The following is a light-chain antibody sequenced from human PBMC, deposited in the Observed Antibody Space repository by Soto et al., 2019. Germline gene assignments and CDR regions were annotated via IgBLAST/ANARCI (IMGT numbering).Light chain of an antibody. V-gene: IGKV1-6*01. CDR3: LQDDDYPFT. Sequence: AIQVTQSPSSLSASVGDRVTITCRASHGIRNELSWYQQKPGKAPKFLIFAASNLQSGVPSRFSGSGSGTDFTLTISSLQPEDFATYFCLQDDDYPFTFGGGTKVDIK. CDR2: AAS. J-gene: IGKJ4*01. CDR1: HGIRNE.